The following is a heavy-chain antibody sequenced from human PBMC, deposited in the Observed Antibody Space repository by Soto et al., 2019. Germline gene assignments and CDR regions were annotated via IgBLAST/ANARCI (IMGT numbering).Heavy chain of an antibody. D-gene: IGHD1-1*01. CDR3: GYKRFYFAY. CDR1: GFTFSIYA. V-gene: IGHV3-23*01. CDR2: ISASGGYT. J-gene: IGHJ4*02. Sequence: GALRLSCAASGFTFSIYAMSWVRQAPGKGLEWVSGISASGGYTNYADSVEGRLTITKDTSKNQVVLAMTNLDPVDTATYYCGYKRFYFAYWGQGTLVTVSS.